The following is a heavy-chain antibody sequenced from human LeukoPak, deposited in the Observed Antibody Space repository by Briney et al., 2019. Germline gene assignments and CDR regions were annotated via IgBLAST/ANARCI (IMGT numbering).Heavy chain of an antibody. CDR2: IYYSGST. D-gene: IGHD3-3*01. V-gene: IGHV4-39*07. Sequence: KSSETLSLTCTVSGGSISSSSYYWGWIRQPPGKGLEWIGSIYYSGSTYCNPSLKSRVTISVDTSKNQFSLKLSSVTAADTAVYYCARESRITIFGVVTRGYYYYMDVWGKGTTVTVSS. J-gene: IGHJ6*03. CDR1: GGSISSSSYY. CDR3: ARESRITIFGVVTRGYYYYMDV.